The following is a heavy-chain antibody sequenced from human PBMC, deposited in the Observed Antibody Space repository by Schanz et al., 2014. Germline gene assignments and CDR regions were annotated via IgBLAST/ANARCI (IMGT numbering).Heavy chain of an antibody. J-gene: IGHJ4*02. D-gene: IGHD3-10*01. CDR2: IYGAGST. CDR3: VKEGTVVSGSPRDY. CDR1: GFTFSSYS. V-gene: IGHV3-NL1*01. Sequence: VQLVESGGGLVKPGGSLRLSCAASGFTFSSYSMHWIRQAPGKGLEWVSIIYGAGSTYHADSVKGRFTIARDNSKNTVYLQMSSLRADDTAVYYCVKEGTVVSGSPRDYWGQGALVTVSS.